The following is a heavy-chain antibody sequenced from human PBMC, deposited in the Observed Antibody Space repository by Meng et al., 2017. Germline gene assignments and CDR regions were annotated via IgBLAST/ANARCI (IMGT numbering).Heavy chain of an antibody. D-gene: IGHD3-9*01. CDR1: GFTFSSYS. CDR3: ARDDYDILTALVPYYYYYGMDV. J-gene: IGHJ6*02. V-gene: IGHV3-21*01. CDR2: ISSSSSYI. Sequence: GESLKISCAASGFTFSSYSMNWVRQAPGKGLEWVSSISSSSSYIYYADSVKGRFTISRDNAKNTLYLQMNSLRAEDTAVYYCARDDYDILTALVPYYYYYGMDVWGQGTTVTVSS.